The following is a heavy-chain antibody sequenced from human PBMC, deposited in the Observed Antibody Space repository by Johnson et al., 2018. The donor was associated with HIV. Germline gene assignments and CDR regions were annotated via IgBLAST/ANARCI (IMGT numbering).Heavy chain of an antibody. CDR2: INQDGSDK. J-gene: IGHJ3*02. CDR3: AKSFGDYNDDPFDI. Sequence: VQLVESGGGLVQPGGSLRLSCAVSGFTFSNHHMTWVRQAPGKGLEWVANINQDGSDKYYVDSVKGRFTISRDNAQNSLYLHMNNLRVEDTAIYYCAKSFGDYNDDPFDIWGQGTMVTVSS. D-gene: IGHD4-17*01. CDR1: GFTFSNHH. V-gene: IGHV3-7*03.